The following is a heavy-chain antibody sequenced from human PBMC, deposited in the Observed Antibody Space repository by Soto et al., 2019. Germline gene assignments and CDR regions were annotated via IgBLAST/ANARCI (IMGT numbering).Heavy chain of an antibody. J-gene: IGHJ4*02. CDR3: ARLSYSSSLPYYFDY. V-gene: IGHV4-39*01. CDR2: IYYSGST. CDR1: GGSISSSSYY. D-gene: IGHD6-6*01. Sequence: QLQLQESGPGLVKPSETLSLTCTVSGGSISSSSYYWGWIRQPPGNGLEWIGSIYYSGSTYYNPSLKIRVTISVDTSKNQFSLNLSSVTAADTAVYYCARLSYSSSLPYYFDYWGQGTLVTVSS.